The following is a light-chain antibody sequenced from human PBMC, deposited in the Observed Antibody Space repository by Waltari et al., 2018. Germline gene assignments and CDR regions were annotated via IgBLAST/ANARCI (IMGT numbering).Light chain of an antibody. CDR3: QQYKSYPVT. V-gene: IGKV1-5*03. CDR1: QSISNS. Sequence: DLQMTQSPSTLSASVGDRVTITCRASQSISNSLAWHQQKPGKAPNLLIYRASSLESGVPSRFSGSGSGTEFTLTISTLQPDDLGTYYCQQYKSYPVTFGQGTKLEI. CDR2: RAS. J-gene: IGKJ2*01.